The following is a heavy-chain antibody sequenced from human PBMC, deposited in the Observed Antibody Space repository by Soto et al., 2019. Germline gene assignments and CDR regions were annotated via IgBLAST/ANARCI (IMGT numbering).Heavy chain of an antibody. Sequence: QVQLVQSGAEVKKPGSSVKVSCKASGGTFSSYAISWVRQAPGQGLEWMGGIIPIFGTANYAQKFQGRVTITADESTRTAYMELSSLRSEDTAVYYCARDLGRRVRDWFDPWGQGTLVTVSS. CDR1: GGTFSSYA. CDR3: ARDLGRRVRDWFDP. J-gene: IGHJ5*02. V-gene: IGHV1-69*01. CDR2: IIPIFGTA.